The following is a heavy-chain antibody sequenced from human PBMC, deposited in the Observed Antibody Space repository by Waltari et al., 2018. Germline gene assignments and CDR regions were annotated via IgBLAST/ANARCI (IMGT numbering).Heavy chain of an antibody. Sequence: EVQLVESGGGLVQPGRSLRLSCTASGFTFGDYAMSWVRQAPGKGLEWVGFIRSKAYGGTTEYAASVKGRFTISRDDSKSIAYLQMNSLKTEDTAVYYCTRVVSSSCMGGWFDPWGQGTLVTVSS. CDR2: IRSKAYGGTT. V-gene: IGHV3-49*04. CDR1: GFTFGDYA. J-gene: IGHJ5*02. D-gene: IGHD6-13*01. CDR3: TRVVSSSCMGGWFDP.